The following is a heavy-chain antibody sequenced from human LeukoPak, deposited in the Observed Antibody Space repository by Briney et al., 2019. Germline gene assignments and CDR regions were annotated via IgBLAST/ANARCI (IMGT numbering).Heavy chain of an antibody. Sequence: SETLSLTCTVSGGSISSYYWSWIRQPPGKGLEWIGYIYYSGSTYYNPSLKSRVTISVDTSKNQFSLKLSSVTAADTAVYYCARGFRQQLARGFDYWGQGTLVTVSS. J-gene: IGHJ4*02. V-gene: IGHV4-59*08. D-gene: IGHD6-13*01. CDR2: IYYSGST. CDR1: GGSISSYY. CDR3: ARGFRQQLARGFDY.